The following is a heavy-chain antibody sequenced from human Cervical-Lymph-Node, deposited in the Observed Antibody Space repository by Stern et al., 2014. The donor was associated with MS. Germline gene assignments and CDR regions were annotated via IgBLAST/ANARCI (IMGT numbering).Heavy chain of an antibody. D-gene: IGHD5-12*01. Sequence: QLQLQESGPGLVKPSETLSLTCTVSGGSISSYYWSWIRQPPGKGLEWIGYIYYSGSTNYNPSLKSRVTISVDTSKNQFSLKLSSVTAADTAVYYCARDPWHFDYWGQGTLVTVSS. CDR1: GGSISSYY. CDR2: IYYSGST. CDR3: ARDPWHFDY. V-gene: IGHV4-59*01. J-gene: IGHJ4*02.